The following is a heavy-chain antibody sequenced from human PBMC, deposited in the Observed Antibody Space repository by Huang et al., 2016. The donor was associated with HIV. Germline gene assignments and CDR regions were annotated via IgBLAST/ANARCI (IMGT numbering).Heavy chain of an antibody. CDR2: IYYRWST. J-gene: IGHJ4*02. Sequence: QVQLQELGPGLVKPSETLSLTCLVSGDSVCRSRNYWSWFRQPPGKGLEWIGYIYYRWSTHYYPSLKSRVTISVDTSKNQFSLKLTSVTAADTAVYYCATRAFIDYPSDYWGQGTLVTVSS. CDR1: GDSVCRSRNY. D-gene: IGHD4-17*01. CDR3: ATRAFIDYPSDY. V-gene: IGHV4-61*01.